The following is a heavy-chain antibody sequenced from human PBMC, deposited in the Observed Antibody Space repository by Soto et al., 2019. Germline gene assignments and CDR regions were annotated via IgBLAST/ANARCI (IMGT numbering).Heavy chain of an antibody. D-gene: IGHD3-9*01. V-gene: IGHV4-34*01. Sequence: SETLSLTCAVYGGSFSGYYWSWIRQPPGKGLEWIGEINHSGSTNYNPSLKSRVTISVDTSKNQFSLKLSSVTAADTAVYYCARGLGTYYDILTGYVPEYYFDYWGQGTLVTVSS. J-gene: IGHJ4*02. CDR2: INHSGST. CDR3: ARGLGTYYDILTGYVPEYYFDY. CDR1: GGSFSGYY.